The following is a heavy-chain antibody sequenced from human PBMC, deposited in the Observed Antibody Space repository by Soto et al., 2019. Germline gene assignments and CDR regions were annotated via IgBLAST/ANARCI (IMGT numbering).Heavy chain of an antibody. V-gene: IGHV3-30*18. CDR2: ISYDGANK. J-gene: IGHJ6*02. D-gene: IGHD2-2*01. CDR3: AKHRNSISTSSSYYYYDGMDV. Sequence: SLRLSCSASGFTFSSYGMHWVRQAPGKGLEWVAVISYDGANKYYADSVKGRFSISRDNSKNTLYLQMNSLRGEDTAVYYCAKHRNSISTSSSYYYYDGMDVWGQGTTVTV. CDR1: GFTFSSYG.